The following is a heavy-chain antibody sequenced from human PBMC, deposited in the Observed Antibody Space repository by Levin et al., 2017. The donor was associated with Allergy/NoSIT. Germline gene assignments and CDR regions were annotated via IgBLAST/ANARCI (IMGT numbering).Heavy chain of an antibody. CDR1: GFTFRYYA. CDR3: AKDLRDRSRGSFGD. Sequence: PGGSLRLSCAASGFTFRYYAMSWVRQAPGKGLEWVSAFSGSGGSTYSADSMPFRFTISRDNSKNTLYLEMNRLRVEDTAVYYCAKDLRDRSRGSFGDWGQGTLVNVSS. V-gene: IGHV3-23*01. J-gene: IGHJ4*02. D-gene: IGHD1-26*01. CDR2: FSGSGGST.